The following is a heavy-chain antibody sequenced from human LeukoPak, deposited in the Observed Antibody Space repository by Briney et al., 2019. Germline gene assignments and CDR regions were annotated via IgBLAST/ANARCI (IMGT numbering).Heavy chain of an antibody. CDR2: IDHRGST. Sequence: SETLSLSCAVHGASLCDYYWTWIRQSPEKGLECIGAIDHRGSTNYNPSLKSRVTISVDTSKNQFSLKLSSVTAADTAVYYCARHRIAANGRYFDLWGRGTLVTVSS. CDR1: GASLCDYY. CDR3: ARHRIAANGRYFDL. D-gene: IGHD6-13*01. V-gene: IGHV4-34*01. J-gene: IGHJ2*01.